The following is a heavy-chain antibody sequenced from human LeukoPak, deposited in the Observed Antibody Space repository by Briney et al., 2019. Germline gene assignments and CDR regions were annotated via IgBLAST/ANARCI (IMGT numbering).Heavy chain of an antibody. CDR3: ARDFISGYNYGYFDY. CDR2: ISSSSSYI. V-gene: IGHV3-21*04. Sequence: GGSLRLSCAASGFTFSSYSMNWVRQAPGKGLEWVSSISSSSSYIYYADSVKGRFTISRDNAKNSLYLQMNSLRAEDTAVYYCARDFISGYNYGYFDYWGQGTLVIVSS. D-gene: IGHD5-18*01. CDR1: GFTFSSYS. J-gene: IGHJ4*02.